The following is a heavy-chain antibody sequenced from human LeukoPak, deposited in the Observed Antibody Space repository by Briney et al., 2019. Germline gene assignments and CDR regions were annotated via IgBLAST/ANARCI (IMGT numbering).Heavy chain of an antibody. V-gene: IGHV3-30*03. CDR3: ARDLSPVVRASPMGY. J-gene: IGHJ4*02. CDR1: GFTFTSYG. Sequence: GTSLRLSCAASGFTFTSYGMHWVRQAPGKGLEWVALITYDGYYKYYSDSVKGRFTISSDTSKNTMYLQMNSLRAEDTAVYYCARDLSPVVRASPMGYWGQETLVTVSS. D-gene: IGHD3-10*01. CDR2: ITYDGYYK.